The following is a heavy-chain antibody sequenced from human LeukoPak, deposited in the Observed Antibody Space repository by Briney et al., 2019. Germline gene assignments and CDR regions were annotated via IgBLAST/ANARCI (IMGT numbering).Heavy chain of an antibody. J-gene: IGHJ4*02. CDR1: GFTFSSYA. CDR3: ARDRWDQGSGSFYD. Sequence: GGSLRLSCAASGFTFSSYAMHWVRQAPGKGLEWVAVISYDGSNKSYVDSVKGRFTISRDNSKNTLYLQMNSLRAEDTAVYYCARDRWDQGSGSFYDWGQGTLVTVSS. V-gene: IGHV3-30-3*01. D-gene: IGHD3-10*01. CDR2: ISYDGSNK.